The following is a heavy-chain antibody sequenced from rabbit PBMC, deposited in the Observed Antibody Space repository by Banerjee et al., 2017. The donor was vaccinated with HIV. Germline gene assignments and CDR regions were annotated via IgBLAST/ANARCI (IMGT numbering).Heavy chain of an antibody. Sequence: QSLEESGGDLVKPGASLTLTCTASGFSFSSYYMCWVRQAPGKGLEWIACIYADSGGSTYYASWAKGRFTISKTSSTTVTLQMTSLTAADTATYFCARDLAGVIGWNFGLWGPGTLVTVS. V-gene: IGHV1S40*01. CDR3: ARDLAGVIGWNFGL. D-gene: IGHD4-1*01. J-gene: IGHJ4*01. CDR1: GFSFSSYY. CDR2: IYADSGGST.